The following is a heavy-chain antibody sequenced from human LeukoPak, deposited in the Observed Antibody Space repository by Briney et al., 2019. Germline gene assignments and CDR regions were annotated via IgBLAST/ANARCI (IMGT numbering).Heavy chain of an antibody. V-gene: IGHV3-23*01. CDR2: ISGSGGST. CDR3: ARVSLPSSSWLRGYFDY. J-gene: IGHJ4*02. CDR1: GFTFINYA. Sequence: GGSLRLSCAASGFTFINYAVTWVRQAPGKGLEWVSVISGSGGSTYYADSVKGRFTISRDNSKNTLYLQMNSLRAEDTTVYYCARVSLPSSSWLRGYFDYWGQGTLVTVSS. D-gene: IGHD6-13*01.